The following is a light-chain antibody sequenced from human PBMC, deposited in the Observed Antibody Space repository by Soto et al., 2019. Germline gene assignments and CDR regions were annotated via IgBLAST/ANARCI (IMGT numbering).Light chain of an antibody. Sequence: VVMTQSPHSLPVTLGQPASISCRSNQSLVYSDGIAYFSWFQQRPGRSPRLLIYGASSRATGIPDRFSGSGSGTDFTLTISRLEPEDFAVYYCQQYGSSPLTFGGGAKVDIK. V-gene: IGKV2-30*01. CDR2: GAS. J-gene: IGKJ4*01. CDR1: QSLVYSDGIAY. CDR3: QQYGSSPLT.